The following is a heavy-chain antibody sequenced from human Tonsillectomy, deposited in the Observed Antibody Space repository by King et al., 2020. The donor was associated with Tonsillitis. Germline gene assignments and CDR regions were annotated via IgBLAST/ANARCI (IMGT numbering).Heavy chain of an antibody. CDR1: GYAFSGSY. CDR2: INPYNGDT. D-gene: IGHD2/OR15-2a*01. V-gene: IGHV1-2*04. CDR3: AKSTLTGSFLDWFDP. Sequence: QVQLVQSGAEVKKPGASVKVSCKASGYAFSGSYIHWVRQAPGQGLDYMGWINPYNGDTNYAQKFQGWVTMTRDTSINTAYMELSSLKSDDTAVYFCAKSTLTGSFLDWFDPWGQGTLVTVSS. J-gene: IGHJ5*02.